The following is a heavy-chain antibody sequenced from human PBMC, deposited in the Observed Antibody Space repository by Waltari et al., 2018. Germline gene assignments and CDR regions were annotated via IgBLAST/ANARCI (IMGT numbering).Heavy chain of an antibody. CDR2: INPNSGGT. CDR1: GYTFTGYY. Sequence: QVQLVQSGAEVKKPGPSVKVSCKASGYTFTGYYMHWVRQAPGQGLEWMGWINPNSGGTNYAQKFKGRVTMTRDTSISTAYMELSRLRSDDTAVYYWARGEMIRDFDWLFKVGDWGQGTLVTVSS. J-gene: IGHJ4*02. D-gene: IGHD3-9*01. V-gene: IGHV1-2*02. CDR3: ARGEMIRDFDWLFKVGD.